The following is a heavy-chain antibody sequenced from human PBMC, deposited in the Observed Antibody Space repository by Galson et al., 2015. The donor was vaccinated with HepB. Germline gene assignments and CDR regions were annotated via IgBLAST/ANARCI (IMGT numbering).Heavy chain of an antibody. D-gene: IGHD3-3*01. CDR1: GYTFSNYW. V-gene: IGHV5-51*01. CDR3: VRHRLESRTYPLGWGPKPKDAYYLDV. CDR2: IYPGDSET. J-gene: IGHJ6*04. Sequence: QSGAEVKKPGQSLRISCEGSGYTFSNYWIGWVRQMPGRGLEWMGIIYPGDSETRYSPSFQGQVIISADKSLTTAYLQWSSLKASDTAIHYCVRHRLESRTYPLGWGPKPKDAYYLDVWGKGTTVTVSS.